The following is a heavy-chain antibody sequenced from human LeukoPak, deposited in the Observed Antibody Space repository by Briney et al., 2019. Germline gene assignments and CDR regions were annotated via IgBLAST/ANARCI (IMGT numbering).Heavy chain of an antibody. D-gene: IGHD2-2*01. Sequence: SQTLSLTCSVSGGSISSGGYSWTWIRQPPGKGLEWIGYINHGGSAYYSPSLKGRLTISVDRSKNQFSLKLTSVTAADTAVYYCAREVVASNLEGVTNWLDRWGQGALVTVSP. CDR3: AREVVASNLEGVTNWLDR. CDR1: GGSISSGGYS. CDR2: INHGGSA. V-gene: IGHV4-30-2*01. J-gene: IGHJ5*02.